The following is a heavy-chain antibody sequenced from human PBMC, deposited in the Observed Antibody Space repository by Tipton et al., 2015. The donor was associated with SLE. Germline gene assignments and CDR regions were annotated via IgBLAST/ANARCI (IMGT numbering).Heavy chain of an antibody. V-gene: IGHV4-59*01. Sequence: TLSLTCTVSGGSIRSFYWGRIRQPPGKGLEWVGYIYYSGSTNYNTSLKSRVTISVDTSKNQFSLKLSSVTAADTAVYYCARDHLPGGYYYYMDVWGKGTTVTVSS. CDR3: ARDHLPGGYYYYMDV. CDR2: IYYSGST. D-gene: IGHD3-10*01. CDR1: GGSIRSFY. J-gene: IGHJ6*03.